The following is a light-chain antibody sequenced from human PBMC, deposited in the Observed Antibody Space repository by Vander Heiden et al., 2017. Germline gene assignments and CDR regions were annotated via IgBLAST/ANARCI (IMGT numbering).Light chain of an antibody. J-gene: IGKJ3*01. CDR1: QSISSY. CDR3: QQSYSTPPEKT. V-gene: IGKV1-39*01. Sequence: DIQMTQSPSSLSASVGDRVTITCRASQSISSYLNWYQQKPGKAPKLLIYAASSLQSGVPSRFSGSGSGTDFTLTISSLQPEDFATYYCQQSYSTPPEKTFGPGTKVDIK. CDR2: AAS.